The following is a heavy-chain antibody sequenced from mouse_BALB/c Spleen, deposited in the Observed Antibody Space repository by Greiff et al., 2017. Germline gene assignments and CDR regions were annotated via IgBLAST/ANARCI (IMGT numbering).Heavy chain of an antibody. D-gene: IGHD1-1*01. J-gene: IGHJ4*01. V-gene: IGHV2-9*02. Sequence: QVQLKESGPGLVAPSQSLSITCTVSGFSLTSYGVHWVRQPPGKGLEWLGVIWAGGSTNYNSALMSRLSISKDNSKSQVFLKLNSLQTDDTATYYCAKYGSSYGGYAMDYWGQGTSVTVSS. CDR3: AKYGSSYGGYAMDY. CDR1: GFSLTSYG. CDR2: IWAGGST.